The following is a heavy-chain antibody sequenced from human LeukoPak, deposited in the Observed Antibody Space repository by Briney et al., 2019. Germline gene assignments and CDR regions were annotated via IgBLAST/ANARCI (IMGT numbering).Heavy chain of an antibody. J-gene: IGHJ4*02. CDR3: ARALYYYDSSGRGAYFDY. V-gene: IGHV4-59*08. CDR2: IYYSGST. CDR1: GGSISRDY. Sequence: SETLSLTCTVSGGSISRDYWSWIRQPPGKGLEWIGYIYYSGSTNYNPSLKSRVTISVDTSKNQFSLKLSSVTAADTAVYYCARALYYYDSSGRGAYFDYWGQGTLVTVSS. D-gene: IGHD3-22*01.